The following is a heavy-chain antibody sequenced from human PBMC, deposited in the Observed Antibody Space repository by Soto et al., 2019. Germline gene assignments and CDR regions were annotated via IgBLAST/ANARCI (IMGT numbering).Heavy chain of an antibody. Sequence: SETLSLTCTVSGGSISSSSYSWGWVRQPPGKGLEWIGTIYYSGNTYYNPSLKSRVTISVDTSKNHFSLKLSSVTAADTAVYYCARLGGYCSSTSCYGFYGMDVWGQGTTVTVSS. J-gene: IGHJ6*02. V-gene: IGHV4-39*02. D-gene: IGHD2-2*01. CDR2: IYYSGNT. CDR3: ARLGGYCSSTSCYGFYGMDV. CDR1: GGSISSSSYS.